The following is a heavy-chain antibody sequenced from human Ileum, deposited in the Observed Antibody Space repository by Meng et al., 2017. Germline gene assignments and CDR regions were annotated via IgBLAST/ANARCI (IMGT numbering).Heavy chain of an antibody. V-gene: IGHV2-5*02. J-gene: IGHJ4*02. CDR3: VHRRTGMGAPPFDY. CDR1: GVALSTSCGS. CDR2: ICWDDDK. D-gene: IGHD1-14*01. Sequence: QVTCEEQGAALVQPTLTPARSRTCSGVALSTSCGSVGWIWMPPVKALERLGLICWDDDKRYSTSVKSRITMTSDTSKNPVVLIYLNMDTVDIDTYAVVHRRTGMGAPPFDYWGQGSLVTVSS.